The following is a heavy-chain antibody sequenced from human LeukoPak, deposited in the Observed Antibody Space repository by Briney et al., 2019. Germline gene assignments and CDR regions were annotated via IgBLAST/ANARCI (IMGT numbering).Heavy chain of an antibody. CDR1: GGSFSGYY. J-gene: IGHJ6*02. V-gene: IGHV4-34*01. Sequence: SETLSLTCAVYGGSFSGYYWSWISQPPGKGLEWIGEINHSGSPNYNPSLKSRVTISVDTSKNQFSLKVSSVTAADTAVYHCARAGHYFGGDRSQRYGMDVWGQGTTVTVSS. CDR3: ARAGHYFGGDRSQRYGMDV. D-gene: IGHD2-21*02. CDR2: INHSGSP.